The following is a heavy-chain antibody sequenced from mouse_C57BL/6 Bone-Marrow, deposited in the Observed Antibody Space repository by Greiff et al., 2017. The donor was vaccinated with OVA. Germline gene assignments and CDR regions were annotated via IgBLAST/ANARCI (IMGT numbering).Heavy chain of an antibody. CDR1: GFTFSDYG. D-gene: IGHD1-1*01. V-gene: IGHV5-17*01. J-gene: IGHJ2*01. CDR3: ARRDYYGNKDY. CDR2: ISSDSITI. Sequence: EVQVVESGGGLVIPVGSLQLSCAASGFTFSDYGMHWVRQAPGNGLEWVAYISSDSITIYYADTVKGGSTISRDNAKNTLFLQMTSLMSEDRALYYCARRDYYGNKDYWGQGTTLTVSS.